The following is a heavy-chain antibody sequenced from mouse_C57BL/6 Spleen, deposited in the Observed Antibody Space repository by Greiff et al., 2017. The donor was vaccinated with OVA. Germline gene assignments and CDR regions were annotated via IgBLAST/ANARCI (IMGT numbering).Heavy chain of an antibody. V-gene: IGHV1-50*01. J-gene: IGHJ4*01. Sequence: QVQLQQPGAELVKPGASVKLSCKASGYTFTSYWMQWVKQRPGQGLEWIGEIDPSDSYTNYNQKFKGKATLTVDTSSSTAYMQLSSLTSEDSAVYDGARSGLRRRDYAMDDWGQGTSVTVSS. CDR1: GYTFTSYW. CDR2: IDPSDSYT. D-gene: IGHD2-2*01. CDR3: ARSGLRRRDYAMDD.